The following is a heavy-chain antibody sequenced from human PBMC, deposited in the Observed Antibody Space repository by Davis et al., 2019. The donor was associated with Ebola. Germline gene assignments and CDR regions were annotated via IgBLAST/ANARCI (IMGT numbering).Heavy chain of an antibody. J-gene: IGHJ4*02. CDR3: AKDTRHYYDSSGHYGGLGY. CDR1: GFTFSSYA. Sequence: GESLKISCAASGFTFSSYAMSWVRQAPGKGLEWVSAISGSGGSTYYADSVKGRFTISRDNSKNTLYLQMNSLRAEDTAVYYCAKDTRHYYDSSGHYGGLGYWGQGTLVTVSS. V-gene: IGHV3-23*01. D-gene: IGHD3-22*01. CDR2: ISGSGGST.